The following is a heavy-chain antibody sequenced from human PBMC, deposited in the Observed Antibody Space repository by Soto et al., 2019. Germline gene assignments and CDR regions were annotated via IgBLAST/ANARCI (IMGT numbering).Heavy chain of an antibody. V-gene: IGHV1-8*01. CDR2: LNPHNGNA. CDR3: ARRGERYGPNYFDF. CDR1: GYTFTTYD. D-gene: IGHD1-1*01. Sequence: QVQLVQSGAEVRKPGASVKVSCKASGYTFTTYDINWVRQAAGQGLEWMGWLNPHNGNAGYAQKFQGRVTMTRNTSAYTAYMEVSSLRSDDTAVYYCARRGERYGPNYFDFWGQGTLVTVSS. J-gene: IGHJ4*02.